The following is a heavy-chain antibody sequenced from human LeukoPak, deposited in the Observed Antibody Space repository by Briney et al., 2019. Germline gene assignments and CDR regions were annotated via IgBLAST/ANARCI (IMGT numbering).Heavy chain of an antibody. Sequence: GASVKVSCKASGYTFTSYGISWVRPAPGQGLEWMGWISAYNGNTNYAQKLQGRVTMTTDTSTSTAYMELRSPRSDDTAVYYCARDSSGWYVRNDAFDIWGQGTMVTVSS. J-gene: IGHJ3*02. CDR1: GYTFTSYG. CDR2: ISAYNGNT. V-gene: IGHV1-18*01. CDR3: ARDSSGWYVRNDAFDI. D-gene: IGHD6-19*01.